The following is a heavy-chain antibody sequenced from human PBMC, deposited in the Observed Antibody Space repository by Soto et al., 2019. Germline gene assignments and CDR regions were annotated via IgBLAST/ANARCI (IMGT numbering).Heavy chain of an antibody. D-gene: IGHD2-15*01. Sequence: GGSLRLSCAASGFTFSSYGMHWVRQAPGKGLEWVAVIWYDGSNKYYADSVKGRFTISRDNSKNTLYLQMNSLRAEYTAVNYLARVSPGISCSGGSCYSDYYYYMDVWGKGTTVTVSS. CDR3: ARVSPGISCSGGSCYSDYYYYMDV. CDR2: IWYDGSNK. J-gene: IGHJ6*03. V-gene: IGHV3-33*01. CDR1: GFTFSSYG.